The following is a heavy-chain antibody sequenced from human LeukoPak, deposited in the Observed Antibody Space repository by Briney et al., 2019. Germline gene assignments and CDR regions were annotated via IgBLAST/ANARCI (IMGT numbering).Heavy chain of an antibody. J-gene: IGHJ6*02. CDR1: GFTFSSYG. Sequence: GGSLRLSCAASGFTFSSYGMHWVRQAPGKGLEWVAVISYDGSNKYYADSVKGRFTISRDNSKNTLYLQMNSLRAEDTAVYYCAKDQISNYDILTGYLYYYGMDVWGQGTTVTVSS. V-gene: IGHV3-30*18. CDR2: ISYDGSNK. D-gene: IGHD3-9*01. CDR3: AKDQISNYDILTGYLYYYGMDV.